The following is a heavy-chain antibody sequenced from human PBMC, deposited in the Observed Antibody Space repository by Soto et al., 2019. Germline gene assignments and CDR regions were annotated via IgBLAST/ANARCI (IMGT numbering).Heavy chain of an antibody. J-gene: IGHJ5*02. CDR3: ARDDYDILTGSPTPPRFDP. CDR2: ISYDGSNK. D-gene: IGHD3-9*01. CDR1: GFTFSSYA. Sequence: LRLSCAASGFTFSSYAMHWVRQAPGKGLEWVAVISYDGSNKYYADSVKGRFTISRDNSKNTLYLQMNSLRAEDTAVYYCARDDYDILTGSPTPPRFDPWGQGTLVTVSS. V-gene: IGHV3-30-3*01.